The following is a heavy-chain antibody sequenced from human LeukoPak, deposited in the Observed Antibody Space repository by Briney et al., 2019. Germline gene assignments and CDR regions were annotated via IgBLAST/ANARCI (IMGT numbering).Heavy chain of an antibody. J-gene: IGHJ4*02. V-gene: IGHV3-30*04. D-gene: IGHD5-18*01. Sequence: GGSLRLSCAASGFTFSDYAMHWVRQAPGKGLEWVALISFDARIQYYADSVKGRFTISRDNSKNTLYLQMNSLRTGDTALYYCARDRGSIHLWDFDYWGQGTLVTVSS. CDR2: ISFDARIQ. CDR1: GFTFSDYA. CDR3: ARDRGSIHLWDFDY.